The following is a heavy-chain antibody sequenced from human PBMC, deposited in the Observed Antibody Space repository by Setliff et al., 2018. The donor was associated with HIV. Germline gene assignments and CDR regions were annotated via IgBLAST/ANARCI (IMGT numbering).Heavy chain of an antibody. CDR3: ARVPSGAAGLVRAGFYF. D-gene: IGHD6-25*01. J-gene: IGHJ4*01. V-gene: IGHV1-58*01. CDR1: GFTFSGSV. CDR2: IVVGSGKT. Sequence: GASVKVSCKASGFTFSGSVVQWVRQARGQRLEWIGRIVVGSGKTDYAQKFQNRVTITRDMSTSTAYMELRGLRSDDTATYYCARVPSGAAGLVRAGFYFWGQGTLVTV.